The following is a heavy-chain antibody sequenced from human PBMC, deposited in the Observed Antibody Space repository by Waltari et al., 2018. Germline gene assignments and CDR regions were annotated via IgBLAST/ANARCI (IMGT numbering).Heavy chain of an antibody. CDR3: VRDDDGGMGAV. D-gene: IGHD3-16*01. J-gene: IGHJ6*02. CDR2: IDEDGTVT. CDR1: GLTFCSFW. Sequence: EVQLVESGGGLVQHWGALRLFCAASGLTFCSFWMSWVRQTPGKRLVWVANIDEDGTVTNYVDFVKGRFTTCRYNARNSLYLQMNSLRVDDTAVYYCVRDDDGGMGAVWGQGTTVTVSS. V-gene: IGHV3-7*01.